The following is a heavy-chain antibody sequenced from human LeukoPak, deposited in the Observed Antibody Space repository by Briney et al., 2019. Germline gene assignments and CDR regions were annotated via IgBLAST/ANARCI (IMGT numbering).Heavy chain of an antibody. CDR3: ARWGRSSTSCCSFDY. CDR2: INHSGST. CDR1: GGTFSGYY. Sequence: SGTLCLTCAVYGGTFSGYYWSWIRQPPGKGLEWIGDINHSGSTNYNPSPKSRVTISVDTSKNQFSLKLSSVPAADTAVYYCARWGRSSTSCCSFDYWGQGTLVTVSS. D-gene: IGHD2-2*01. V-gene: IGHV4-34*01. J-gene: IGHJ4*02.